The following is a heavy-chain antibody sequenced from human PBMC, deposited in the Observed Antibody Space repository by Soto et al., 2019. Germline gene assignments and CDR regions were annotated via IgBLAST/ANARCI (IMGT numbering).Heavy chain of an antibody. CDR3: ARDRRKWELLEGYYYYGMDV. CDR1: GFTFSSYG. Sequence: QVQLVESGGGVVQPGRSLRLSCAASGFTFSSYGMHWVRQAPGKGLEWVAVISYDGSNKYYADSVKGRFTISRDNSKNTLYLQMNSLRAEDTAVYYCARDRRKWELLEGYYYYGMDVWGQGTTVTVSS. J-gene: IGHJ6*02. D-gene: IGHD1-26*01. CDR2: ISYDGSNK. V-gene: IGHV3-30*03.